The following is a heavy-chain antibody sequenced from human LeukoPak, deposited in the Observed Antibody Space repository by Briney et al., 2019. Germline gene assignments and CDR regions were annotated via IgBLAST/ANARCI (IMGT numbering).Heavy chain of an antibody. J-gene: IGHJ4*02. CDR2: ISPTGSTT. CDR1: GFSFSGHW. Sequence: GGSLRLSCIASGFSFSGHWMHWARQLPGKGLVWVSRISPTGSTTSYADSVKGRFTVSRDNAKDTLYLQVNNLRAEDTAVYYCARGPNSNWSGLDFWGQGTLLTVSS. D-gene: IGHD2/OR15-2a*01. CDR3: ARGPNSNWSGLDF. V-gene: IGHV3-74*01.